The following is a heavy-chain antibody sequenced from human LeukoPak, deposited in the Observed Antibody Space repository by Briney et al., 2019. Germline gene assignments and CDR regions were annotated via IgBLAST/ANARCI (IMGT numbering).Heavy chain of an antibody. V-gene: IGHV4-59*01. CDR2: MSYSGST. CDR1: GGSISNYY. Sequence: SETLSLTCTVSGGSISNYYWSWIRQPRGKGLEWIGYMSYSGSTNYNPSLKSRVTISVDTSKNELSLKLTSVTAADTAVYYCARPNDYLTRRASYGMDVWGQGTLVTVSS. CDR3: ARPNDYLTRRASYGMDV. J-gene: IGHJ6*02. D-gene: IGHD3/OR15-3a*01.